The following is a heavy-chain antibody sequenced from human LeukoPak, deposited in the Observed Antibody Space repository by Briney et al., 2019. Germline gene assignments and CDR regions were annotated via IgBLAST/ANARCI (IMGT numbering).Heavy chain of an antibody. Sequence: GGSLRLSCAASGFTFSSYEMNWVRQAPGKGLEWVSYISSSGGPIYYADSVRGRFTISRDNAKNSLYLQMNSLRVEDTAVYYCVRDQVDTGAFYIWGQGTMATVSS. J-gene: IGHJ3*02. V-gene: IGHV3-48*03. D-gene: IGHD5-18*01. CDR3: VRDQVDTGAFYI. CDR2: ISSSGGPI. CDR1: GFTFSSYE.